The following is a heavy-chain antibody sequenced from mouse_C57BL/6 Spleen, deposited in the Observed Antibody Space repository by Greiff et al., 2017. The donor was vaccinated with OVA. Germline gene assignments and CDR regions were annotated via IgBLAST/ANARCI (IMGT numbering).Heavy chain of an antibody. V-gene: IGHV2-3*01. CDR3: AKPGGNYGTGAMDY. Sequence: VQLQESGPGLVAPSQSLSITCTVSGFSLTSYGVSWVRQPPGKGLEWLGVIWGDGSTHYHSALISRLSISKDNSKSQVFLKLNSLQTDDTATYYCAKPGGNYGTGAMDYWGQGTSVTVSS. CDR1: GFSLTSYG. CDR2: IWGDGST. J-gene: IGHJ4*01. D-gene: IGHD2-1*01.